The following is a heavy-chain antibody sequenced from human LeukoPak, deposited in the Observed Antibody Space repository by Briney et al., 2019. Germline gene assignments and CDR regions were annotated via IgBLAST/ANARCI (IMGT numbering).Heavy chain of an antibody. Sequence: ASVKVSCKASGYTFTGYYIHWVRQAPGQGLEWMGWINPNSGDTNYAQKFQGRVTMTGDTSISTAYMELNRLTSDDTAVYYCAREEGSYPESLDYWGQGTLVTVSS. J-gene: IGHJ4*02. CDR2: INPNSGDT. D-gene: IGHD1-26*01. CDR3: AREEGSYPESLDY. CDR1: GYTFTGYY. V-gene: IGHV1-2*02.